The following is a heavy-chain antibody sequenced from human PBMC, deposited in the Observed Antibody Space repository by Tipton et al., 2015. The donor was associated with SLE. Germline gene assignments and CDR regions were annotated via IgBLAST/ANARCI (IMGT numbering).Heavy chain of an antibody. Sequence: TLSLTCAVYGGSFSGYYWSWIRQPPGKGLEWIGEINHSGSTNYNPSLKSRVTISVDTSKNQFSLKLSSVTAADTAVYYCARGWGGFDYWGQGTLVTVSS. CDR2: INHSGST. D-gene: IGHD3-16*01. J-gene: IGHJ4*02. V-gene: IGHV4-34*01. CDR1: GGSFSGYY. CDR3: ARGWGGFDY.